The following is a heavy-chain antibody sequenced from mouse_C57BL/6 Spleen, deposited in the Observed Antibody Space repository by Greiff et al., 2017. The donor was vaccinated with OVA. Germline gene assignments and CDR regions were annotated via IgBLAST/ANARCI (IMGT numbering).Heavy chain of an antibody. J-gene: IGHJ4*01. CDR3: ASWTPYAMDY. CDR2: INPSSGYT. V-gene: IGHV1-4*01. Sequence: QVQLQQSGAELARPGASVKMSCKASGSTFTSYTMHWVKQRPGQGLEWIGYINPSSGYTKYNQKFKDKATLTADKSSSTAYMQLSSLTSEDSAVYYCASWTPYAMDYWGQGTSVTVSS. CDR1: GSTFTSYT.